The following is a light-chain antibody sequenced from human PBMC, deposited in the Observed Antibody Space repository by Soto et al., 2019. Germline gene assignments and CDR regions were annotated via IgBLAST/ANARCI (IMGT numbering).Light chain of an antibody. Sequence: QSVLTQPASVSGSPGQSITISCTGTSSDVGGYNHVSWYQHYPGKAPKLIIYDVTNRPSGVSNRFSGSKSGNTASLTISGLQAEDEAYYFCSSYTRSTIYVFGTGTKVTVL. CDR2: DVT. CDR3: SSYTRSTIYV. V-gene: IGLV2-14*03. J-gene: IGLJ1*01. CDR1: SSDVGGYNH.